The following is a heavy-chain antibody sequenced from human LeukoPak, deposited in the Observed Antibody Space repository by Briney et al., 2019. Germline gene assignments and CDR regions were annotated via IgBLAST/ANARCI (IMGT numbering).Heavy chain of an antibody. V-gene: IGHV4-59*01. CDR2: IYYSGST. CDR1: GGSISSYY. Sequence: SETLSLTCTVSGGSISSYYWSWIRQPPGKGLEWIGYIYYSGSTNYNPSLKSRVTISVDTSKNQFSLKLSSVTAADTAVYYRAREPDSSTGGSIWGQGTMVTVSS. J-gene: IGHJ3*02. CDR3: AREPDSSTGGSI. D-gene: IGHD6-19*01.